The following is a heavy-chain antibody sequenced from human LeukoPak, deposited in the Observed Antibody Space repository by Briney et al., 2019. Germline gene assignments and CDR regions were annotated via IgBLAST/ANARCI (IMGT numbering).Heavy chain of an antibody. CDR2: IYSGGST. J-gene: IGHJ4*02. CDR1: GFTFSSYG. D-gene: IGHD3-10*01. Sequence: GGSLRLSCAASGFTFSSYGMHWVRQAPGKGLEWVSVIYSGGSTYYADSVKGRFTISRDNSKNTLYLQMNSLRAEDTAVYYCARDIGGSFDYWGQGTLVTVSS. CDR3: ARDIGGSFDY. V-gene: IGHV3-53*01.